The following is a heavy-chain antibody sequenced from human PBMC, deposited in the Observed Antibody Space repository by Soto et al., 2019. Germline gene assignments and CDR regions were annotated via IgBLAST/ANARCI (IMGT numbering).Heavy chain of an antibody. J-gene: IGHJ5*02. CDR1: GYTFTSYA. CDR2: INAGNGNT. D-gene: IGHD3-10*01. Sequence: ASVKVSCKASGYTFTSYAMHWVRQAPGQRPEWMGWINAGNGNTKYSQKFQGRVTITRDTSASAAYMELSSLRSEDTAVYYCAREPLGGSGSYLNWFDPWGQGTLVTVSS. CDR3: AREPLGGSGSYLNWFDP. V-gene: IGHV1-3*01.